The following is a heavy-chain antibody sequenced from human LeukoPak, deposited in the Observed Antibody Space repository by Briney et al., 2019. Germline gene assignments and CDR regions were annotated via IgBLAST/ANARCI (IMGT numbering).Heavy chain of an antibody. V-gene: IGHV4-39*01. J-gene: IGHJ5*02. Sequence: PSETLSLTCTVSGGSISSSSYYWGWIRQPPGKGLEWIGTIYYSGSTYYNPSLKSRVTISVDTSKNQFSLKLSSVTAADTAVYYCARRGYYGSGSPTSFDPWGQGTLVTVSS. D-gene: IGHD3-10*01. CDR1: GGSISSSSYY. CDR2: IYYSGST. CDR3: ARRGYYGSGSPTSFDP.